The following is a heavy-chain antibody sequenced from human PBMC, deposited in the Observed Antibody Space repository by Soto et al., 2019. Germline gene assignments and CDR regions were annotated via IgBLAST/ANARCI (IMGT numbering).Heavy chain of an antibody. J-gene: IGHJ6*02. CDR3: ARPREAGKYYYATDV. V-gene: IGHV1-69*02. D-gene: IGHD6-19*01. CDR2: IIPILGIA. CDR1: GGTFSSYT. Sequence: SVKVSCKASGGTFSSYTISWVRQAPGQGLEWMGRIIPILGIANYAQKFQGRVTITADKSTSTAYMELSSLRSEDTAVYYCARPREAGKYYYATDVWGQGTTVTVSS.